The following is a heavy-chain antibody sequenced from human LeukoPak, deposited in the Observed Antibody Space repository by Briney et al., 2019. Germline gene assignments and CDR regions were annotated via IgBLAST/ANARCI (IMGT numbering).Heavy chain of an antibody. CDR3: ARVPRRTTGPYYFDY. Sequence: GASVKVSCKASGYTFTSYYMHWVRQAPGQGLEWMGIINPSGGSTSYAQKFQGSVTMTRDTSTSTVYMELSSLRSEDTAVYYCARVPRRTTGPYYFDYWGQGTLVTVSS. CDR2: INPSGGST. CDR1: GYTFTSYY. D-gene: IGHD1-1*01. V-gene: IGHV1-46*01. J-gene: IGHJ4*02.